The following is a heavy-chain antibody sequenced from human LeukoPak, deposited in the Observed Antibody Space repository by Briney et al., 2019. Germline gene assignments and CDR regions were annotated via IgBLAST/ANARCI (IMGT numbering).Heavy chain of an antibody. CDR2: ISSSSSTI. CDR3: AREDSGYDLDAFDI. CDR1: GFTFSSYS. Sequence: PGGPLRLSCAASGFTFSSYSMNWVRQAPGKGLEWVSYISSSSSTIYYADSVKGRFTISRDNAKNSLYLQMNSLRAEDTAVYYCAREDSGYDLDAFDIWGQGTMVTVSS. D-gene: IGHD5-12*01. V-gene: IGHV3-48*04. J-gene: IGHJ3*02.